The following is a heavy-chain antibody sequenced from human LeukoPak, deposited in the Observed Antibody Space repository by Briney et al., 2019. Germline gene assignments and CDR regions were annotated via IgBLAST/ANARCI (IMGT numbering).Heavy chain of an antibody. CDR3: VRSKEGVPDY. J-gene: IGHJ4*02. CDR2: INPNSGGT. V-gene: IGHV1-2*02. CDR1: GYTFTGYY. Sequence: ASVKVSCKASGYTFTGYYLHWVRQAPGQGLEWMGWINPNSGGTNYAQKFQGRVTMTRDTSISTAYMELSRLRSDDTAVYYCVRSKEGVPDYWGQGTLVTVSS. D-gene: IGHD3-10*01.